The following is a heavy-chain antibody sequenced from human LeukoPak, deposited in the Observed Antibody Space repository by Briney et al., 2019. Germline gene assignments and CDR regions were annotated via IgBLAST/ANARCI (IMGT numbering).Heavy chain of an antibody. J-gene: IGHJ3*02. V-gene: IGHV4-39*07. D-gene: IGHD3-22*01. CDR1: GGSISSSSYY. CDR2: IYYSGGT. CDR3: SAPGYYDSSGYYYDAFDI. Sequence: SETLSLTCTVSGGSISSSSYYWGWTRQPPGKGLEWIGSIYYSGGTYYNPSLKSRVTISVDTSKNQFSLKLSSVTAADTAVYYCSAPGYYDSSGYYYDAFDIWGQGTMVTVSS.